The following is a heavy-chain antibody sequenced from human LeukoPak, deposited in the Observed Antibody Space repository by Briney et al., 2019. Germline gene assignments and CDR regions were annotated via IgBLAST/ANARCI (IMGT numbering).Heavy chain of an antibody. CDR3: TTGRVGFWSGYGLDY. V-gene: IGHV3-21*01. J-gene: IGHJ4*02. CDR1: GFTFSSYS. Sequence: GGSLGLSCAASGFTFSSYSMNWVRQAPGKGLEWVSSISSSSSYIYYADSVKGRFTISRDNAKNSLYLQMNSLRAEDTAVYYCTTGRVGFWSGYGLDYWGQGTLVTVSS. D-gene: IGHD3-3*01. CDR2: ISSSSSYI.